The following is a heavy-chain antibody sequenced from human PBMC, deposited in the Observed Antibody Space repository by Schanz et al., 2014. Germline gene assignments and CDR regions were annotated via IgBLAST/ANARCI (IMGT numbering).Heavy chain of an antibody. Sequence: EVQLVESGGGLVKPGGSLRLSCTASGFSFDSYNMNWVRQSPGKGLEWVAFLSFDSRHIYYADSVKGRFTISRDNAKSPLPLHMTGLRADDTAVYYCARDGVAATTDFEYWGQGALVTVSS. V-gene: IGHV3-21*06. CDR2: LSFDSRHI. D-gene: IGHD1-1*01. CDR1: GFSFDSYN. J-gene: IGHJ4*02. CDR3: ARDGVAATTDFEY.